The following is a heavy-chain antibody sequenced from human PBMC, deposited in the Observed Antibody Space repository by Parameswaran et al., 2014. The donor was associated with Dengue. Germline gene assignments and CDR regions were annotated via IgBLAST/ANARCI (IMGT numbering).Heavy chain of an antibody. CDR2: INPNSGGT. V-gene: IGHV1-2*06. J-gene: IGHJ6*03. CDR3: ARGTYYYYMDV. Sequence: WVRQAPGQGLEWMGRINPNSGGTNYAQKFQGRVTMTRDTSISTAYMELSRLRSDDTAVYYCARGTYYYYMDVWGKGTTVTVSS. D-gene: IGHD1-1*01.